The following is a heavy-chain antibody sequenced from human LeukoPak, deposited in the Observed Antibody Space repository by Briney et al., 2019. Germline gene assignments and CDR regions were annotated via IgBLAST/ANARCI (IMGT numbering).Heavy chain of an antibody. D-gene: IGHD1-26*01. V-gene: IGHV4-4*07. J-gene: IGHJ4*02. CDR2: IYTSGST. CDR1: GGSISSYY. CDR3: ARENRGSYREFDG. Sequence: SETLSLTCTVSGGSISSYYWSWIRQPAGKGLEWIGRIYTSGSTNYNASLKSRVSMSVDKSKNQFSWKLSSVAAADTAVFYCARENRGSYREFDGWGQGALVTVSS.